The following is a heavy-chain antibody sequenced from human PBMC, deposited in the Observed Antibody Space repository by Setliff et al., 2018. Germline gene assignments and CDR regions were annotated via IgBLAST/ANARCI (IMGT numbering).Heavy chain of an antibody. CDR1: GLSLSSTTYY. J-gene: IGHJ5*02. D-gene: IGHD3-3*01. Sequence: PSETLSLTCTVSGLSLSSTTYYWAWVRQPPGKGLEWIGSVSYFGSGYYNPSLRGRVATSLDTSRNQFSLKLTSVTAADTAMYYCARERTIFGILVISGWFDPWGQGTVVTVSS. CDR3: ARERTIFGILVISGWFDP. V-gene: IGHV4-39*07. CDR2: VSYFGSG.